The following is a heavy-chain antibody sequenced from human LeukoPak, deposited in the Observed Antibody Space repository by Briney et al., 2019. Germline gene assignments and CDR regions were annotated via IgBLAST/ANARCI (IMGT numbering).Heavy chain of an antibody. V-gene: IGHV4-34*01. J-gene: IGHJ4*02. D-gene: IGHD3-22*01. CDR3: ARGQTRLLRLFDY. CDR1: GFTFSSYA. Sequence: GSLRLSCAASGFTFSSYAMSWVRQAPGKGLEWIGEINHSGSTNYNPSLKSRVTISVDTSKNQFSLKLSSVTAADTAVYYCARGQTRLLRLFDYWGQGTLVTVSS. CDR2: INHSGST.